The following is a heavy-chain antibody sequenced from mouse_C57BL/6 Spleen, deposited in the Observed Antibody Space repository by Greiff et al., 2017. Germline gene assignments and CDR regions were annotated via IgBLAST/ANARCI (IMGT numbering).Heavy chain of an antibody. V-gene: IGHV5-9*01. J-gene: IGHJ2*01. CDR1: GFTFSSST. CDR3: ARHLPCDY. CDR2: ISGGGGNT. Sequence: EVQRVESGGGLVKPGGSLKLSCAASGFTFSSSTMSWVRQTPEKRLEWVATISGGGGNTYYPDSVKGRFTISRDNAKNTLSLQMSSLRAEDTALYYCARHLPCDYWGQGTTLTVSS.